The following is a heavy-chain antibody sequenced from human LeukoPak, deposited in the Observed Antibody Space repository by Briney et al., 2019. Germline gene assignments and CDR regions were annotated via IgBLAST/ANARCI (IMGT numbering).Heavy chain of an antibody. V-gene: IGHV3-21*04. D-gene: IGHD3-10*01. CDR2: ITSSSSYI. Sequence: PGGSLRLSCAASGFTFSSYSMNWVRQAPGKGLEWVSSITSSSSYIYYADSVKGRVTISRDNSKNTLYLQMNSLRAEDSAVYYCAKAGLKKSIYYYGSGTYNSYYYMDVWGKGTTVTISS. J-gene: IGHJ6*03. CDR1: GFTFSSYS. CDR3: AKAGLKKSIYYYGSGTYNSYYYMDV.